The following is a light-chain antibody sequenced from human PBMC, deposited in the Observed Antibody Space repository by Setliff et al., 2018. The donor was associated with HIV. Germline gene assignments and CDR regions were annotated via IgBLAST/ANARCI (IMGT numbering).Light chain of an antibody. CDR1: SSNIGAGYD. Sequence: QSVLTQPPSVSGAPGQGVTIACTGSSSNIGAGYDVHWYQQLPETAPKLLIYGSTNRPSGVPDRFSGSKSGTSASLAITGLQAEDEADYYCQSYDSSLSGSRVFGTGTKVTVL. J-gene: IGLJ1*01. CDR2: GST. V-gene: IGLV1-40*01. CDR3: QSYDSSLSGSRV.